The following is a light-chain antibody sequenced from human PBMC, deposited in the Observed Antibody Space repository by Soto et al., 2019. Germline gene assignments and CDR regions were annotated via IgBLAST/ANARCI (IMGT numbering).Light chain of an antibody. J-gene: IGLJ1*01. CDR3: SSYTTATTLL. CDR2: EVT. CDR1: SSDVGGYDY. Sequence: QSVLTQPASVSGSPGQSINISCTGTSSDVGGYDYVSWFQQYPGSTPKLIIYEVTNRPSGVSNRFSGSKSGNTASLTISGLQAEDEADYYCSSYTTATTLLFGTGTKLTVL. V-gene: IGLV2-14*01.